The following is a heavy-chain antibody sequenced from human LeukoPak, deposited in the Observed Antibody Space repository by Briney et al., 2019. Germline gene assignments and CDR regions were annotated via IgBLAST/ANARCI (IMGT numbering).Heavy chain of an antibody. CDR1: GYTFTSYG. V-gene: IGHV1-18*01. D-gene: IGHD3-10*02. CDR2: ISAYNGNT. J-gene: IGHJ6*03. CDR3: ARDLVRGVFYYYYYMDV. Sequence: GASVKVSCKASGYTFTSYGISWVRQAPGQGLEWMGWISAYNGNTNYAQKLQGRVNMTTDTSTSTAYMELRSLRSDDTAVYYCARDLVRGVFYYYYYMDVWGKGTTVTVSS.